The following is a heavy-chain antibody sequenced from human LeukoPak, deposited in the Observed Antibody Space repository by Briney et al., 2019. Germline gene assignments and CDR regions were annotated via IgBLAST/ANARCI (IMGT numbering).Heavy chain of an antibody. J-gene: IGHJ4*02. D-gene: IGHD6-13*01. CDR3: ARDPGSSSFDL. CDR1: GFSLSTYW. CDR2: IDRDGSVR. Sequence: GGSLRLSCSASGFSLSTYWMSGVRQTPHTGLDFVANIDRDGSVRNYMDSLRGRSTISRDNAKKSMYLEINSLRADDTAVYYCARDPGSSSFDLWGRGALVTVSS. V-gene: IGHV3-7*01.